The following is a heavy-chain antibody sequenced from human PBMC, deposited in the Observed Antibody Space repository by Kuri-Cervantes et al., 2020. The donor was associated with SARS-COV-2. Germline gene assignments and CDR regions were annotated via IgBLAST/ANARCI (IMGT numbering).Heavy chain of an antibody. CDR1: GGSFSGYY. V-gene: IGHV4-34*01. CDR3: ARVGDYYGSGSVDY. CDR2: INHSGSI. Sequence: ESLKISCAVYGGSFSGYYWSWIRQPPGKGLEWIGEINHSGSINYNPSLKSRVTISVDTSKNQFSLKLSSVTAADTAVYYCARVGDYYGSGSVDYWGQGTLVTVSS. D-gene: IGHD3-10*01. J-gene: IGHJ4*02.